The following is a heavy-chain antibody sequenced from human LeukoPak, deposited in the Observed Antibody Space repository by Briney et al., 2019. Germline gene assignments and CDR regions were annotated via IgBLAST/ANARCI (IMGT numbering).Heavy chain of an antibody. CDR2: IQYSGAT. CDR1: GGSISSDY. J-gene: IGHJ4*02. Sequence: SETLSLTCTVSGGSISSDYWSWIRQPPGKGLEWIGYIQYSGATNYNPSLKSRVTISVDTSKNQFSLRLSSVTAADTALYYCATLRGENSAVFGSWGQGTLVTVSS. CDR3: ATLRGENSAVFGS. D-gene: IGHD1-26*01. V-gene: IGHV4-59*08.